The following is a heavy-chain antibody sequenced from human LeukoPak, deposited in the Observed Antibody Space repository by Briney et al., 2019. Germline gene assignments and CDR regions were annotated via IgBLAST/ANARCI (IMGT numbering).Heavy chain of an antibody. CDR2: ISSSSSTI. J-gene: IGHJ4*02. Sequence: PGGSLRLSCAASGFTFSSYSMNWVRQAPGKGLEWVSYISSSSSTIYYADSVKGRFTISRDNAKNSLYLQMNSLRAEDTAVYYCASGVVRGVIITERTDYWGQGTLVTVSS. V-gene: IGHV3-48*01. CDR1: GFTFSSYS. CDR3: ASGVVRGVIITERTDY. D-gene: IGHD3-10*01.